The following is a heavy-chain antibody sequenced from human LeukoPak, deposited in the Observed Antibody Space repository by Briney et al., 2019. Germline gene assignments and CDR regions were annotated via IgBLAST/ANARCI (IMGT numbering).Heavy chain of an antibody. CDR3: ARGSGLFNY. D-gene: IGHD6-19*01. V-gene: IGHV4-59*01. CDR2: IYYTGST. Sequence: SETLSLTCTVSGGSISSYYWSWIRQPPGKGLEWIGYIYYTGSTNYNPSLKSRVTISVDTSKNQFSLKLSPVTAADTAVYFCARGSGLFNYWGQRTLVTVSS. CDR1: GGSISSYY. J-gene: IGHJ4*02.